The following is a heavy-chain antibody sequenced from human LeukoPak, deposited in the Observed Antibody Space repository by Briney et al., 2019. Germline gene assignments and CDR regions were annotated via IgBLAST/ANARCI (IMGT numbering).Heavy chain of an antibody. D-gene: IGHD2-2*01. CDR1: GYTFTSYY. CDR2: INPSGGST. Sequence: GASVTVSCKASGYTFTSYYMHWVRQAPGQGLEWMGIINPSGGSTSYAQKFQGRVTMTRDMSTSTVYMELSSLRSEDTAVYYCARDVGEYCSSTNCYASHYWGQGTLVTVSS. J-gene: IGHJ4*02. V-gene: IGHV1-46*01. CDR3: ARDVGEYCSSTNCYASHY.